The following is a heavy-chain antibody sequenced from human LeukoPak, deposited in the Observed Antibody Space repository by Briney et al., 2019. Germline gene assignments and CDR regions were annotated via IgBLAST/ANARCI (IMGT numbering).Heavy chain of an antibody. J-gene: IGHJ4*02. Sequence: ASVKVSCKVSGYTLTELSMHWVRQAPGKGLEWMGGFDPEDGETIYAQKFQGRVTMTEDTSTDTAYMELSSLRSEDTAVYYCARDSTAMVRVGLDYWGQGTLVTVSS. CDR3: ARDSTAMVRVGLDY. CDR1: GYTLTELS. V-gene: IGHV1-24*01. CDR2: FDPEDGET. D-gene: IGHD5-18*01.